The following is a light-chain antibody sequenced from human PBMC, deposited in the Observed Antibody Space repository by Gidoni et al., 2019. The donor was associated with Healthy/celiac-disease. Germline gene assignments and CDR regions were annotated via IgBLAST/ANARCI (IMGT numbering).Light chain of an antibody. J-gene: IGLJ1*01. CDR2: DVS. Sequence: QSALTPPASVSGSPGQSITISCPGTSSDVGGYNYVSWYQQQPGKAPKLMIYDVSNRPSGVSNRFSGSKSGNTASLTISGLQAEDEAEYYGSSYTSSSTYVCGTGTKVTVL. V-gene: IGLV2-14*03. CDR1: SSDVGGYNY. CDR3: SSYTSSSTYV.